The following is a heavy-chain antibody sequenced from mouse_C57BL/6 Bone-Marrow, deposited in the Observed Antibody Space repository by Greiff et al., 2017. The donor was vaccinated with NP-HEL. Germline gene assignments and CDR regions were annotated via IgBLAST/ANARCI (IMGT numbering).Heavy chain of an antibody. CDR3: ARLDTTVVADYFDY. D-gene: IGHD1-1*01. CDR1: GYTFTSYW. V-gene: IGHV1-55*01. J-gene: IGHJ2*01. CDR2: IYPGSGST. Sequence: QVQLKQPGAELVKPGASVKMSCKASGYTFTSYWITWVKQRPGQGLEWIGDIYPGSGSTNYNEKFKSKATLTVDTSSSTAYMQLSSLTSEDSAVYYCARLDTTVVADYFDYWGQGTTLTVSS.